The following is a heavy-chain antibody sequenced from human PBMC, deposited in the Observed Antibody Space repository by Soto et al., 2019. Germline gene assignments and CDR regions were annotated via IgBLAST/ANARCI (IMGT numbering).Heavy chain of an antibody. CDR1: GYTFTGHY. CDR3: ARVIVGATKDY. Sequence: ASVKVSCKTSGYTFTGHYIHWVRQAPQQGPEWMGEIGPESGATRYAEKFRGRVTMTMDTSITTVYMELRSLRSDDTAVYYCARVIVGATKDYWGQGTLVTVSS. V-gene: IGHV1-2*02. J-gene: IGHJ4*02. CDR2: IGPESGAT. D-gene: IGHD1-26*01.